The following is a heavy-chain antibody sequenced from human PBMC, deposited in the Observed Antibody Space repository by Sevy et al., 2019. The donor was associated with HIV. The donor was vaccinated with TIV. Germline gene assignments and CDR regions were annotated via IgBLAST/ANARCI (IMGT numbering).Heavy chain of an antibody. CDR2: FYPGHSDV. CDR1: GYIFKNYW. D-gene: IGHD3-22*01. V-gene: IGHV5-51*01. Sequence: GESLKISCKGSGYIFKNYWIGWVRQVPGKGLEWMGIFYPGHSDVRYSPSFQGHVTISDDKSISDAYLQWRSLKASDTAMYFCARGFYYYDSSGYSDAFDIWGQGTMVTVSS. J-gene: IGHJ3*02. CDR3: ARGFYYYDSSGYSDAFDI.